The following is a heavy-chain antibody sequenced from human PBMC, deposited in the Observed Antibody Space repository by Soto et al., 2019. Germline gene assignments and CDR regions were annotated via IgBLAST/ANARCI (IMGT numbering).Heavy chain of an antibody. CDR2: IYYSGST. J-gene: IGHJ5*02. CDR1: GGSVSSGSYY. Sequence: SETLSFTCTVSGGSVSSGSYYWSWIRQPPGKGLEWIGYIYYSGSTNYNPSLKSRVTISVDTSKNQFSLKLSSVTAADTAVYYCARGVRWLQLSWFDPWGQGTLVTVSS. V-gene: IGHV4-61*01. D-gene: IGHD5-12*01. CDR3: ARGVRWLQLSWFDP.